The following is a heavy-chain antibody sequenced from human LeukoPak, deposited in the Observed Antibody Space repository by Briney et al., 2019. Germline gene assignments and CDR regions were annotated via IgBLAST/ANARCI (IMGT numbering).Heavy chain of an antibody. CDR3: ARIHSNYPFDI. CDR2: ISSSSSYI. Sequence: PGGSLRLSCAASGFTFSSYSMNWVRQAPGKGLEWVSSISSSSSYIYYADSLKGRFTISRDNAKNSLDLQMNSLRAEDTAVYYCARIHSNYPFDIWGQGTMVTVSS. J-gene: IGHJ3*02. CDR1: GFTFSSYS. V-gene: IGHV3-21*01. D-gene: IGHD4-11*01.